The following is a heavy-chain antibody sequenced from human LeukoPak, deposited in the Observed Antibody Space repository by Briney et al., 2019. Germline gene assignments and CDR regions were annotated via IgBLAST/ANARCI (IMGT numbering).Heavy chain of an antibody. CDR3: AAMSSRFEYYFDY. Sequence: SETLSLTCTVSGGFISSSSFSWVWIRQPPGKGLQWIGNIHYSGSSYYNPSLKSRVTISVDTSRNIFSLKLHSVTAADTAVYYCAAMSSRFEYYFDYWGQGTLVTVSS. D-gene: IGHD5/OR15-5a*01. CDR2: IHYSGSS. CDR1: GGFISSSSFS. V-gene: IGHV4-39*01. J-gene: IGHJ4*02.